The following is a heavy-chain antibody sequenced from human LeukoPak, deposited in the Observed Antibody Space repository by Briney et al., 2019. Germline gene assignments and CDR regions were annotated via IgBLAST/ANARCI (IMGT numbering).Heavy chain of an antibody. V-gene: IGHV3-74*01. CDR3: VRGGESMWY. J-gene: IGHJ4*02. Sequence: GGALRLSCGAYGFTFSSYWMHWVRQAPGRGTVWVSRINNDGSGTTYADSVNSRVTISRDDAKNTLYLQMNSLRAEDTAVYYCVRGGESMWYWGQGTLVTVSS. CDR1: GFTFSSYW. D-gene: IGHD2-21*01. CDR2: INNDGSGT.